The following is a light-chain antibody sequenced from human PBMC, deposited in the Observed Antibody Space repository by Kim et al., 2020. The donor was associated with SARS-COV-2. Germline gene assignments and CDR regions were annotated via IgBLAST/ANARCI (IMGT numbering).Light chain of an antibody. CDR2: GAS. Sequence: PGERVTLSCRASQSVSSSYLTWYQQKPGQAPRLLIYGASTRATGIAARFSGSGSGTDFTLTISSLQPEDFAVYYCQQDYNLPWTFGQGTKV. CDR3: QQDYNLPWT. J-gene: IGKJ1*01. V-gene: IGKV3D-7*01. CDR1: QSVSSSY.